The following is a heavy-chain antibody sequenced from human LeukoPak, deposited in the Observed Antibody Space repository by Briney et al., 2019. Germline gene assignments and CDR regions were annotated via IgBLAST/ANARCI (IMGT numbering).Heavy chain of an antibody. CDR2: ISGSGGST. J-gene: IGHJ3*02. D-gene: IGHD4-23*01. Sequence: GGSLRLSCAASRFTFNSFVMSWVRQAPGKGLEWVSAISGSGGSTYYADSVKGRFTISRDNSKNTLYLQMNSLRAEDTAVYYCAKEGEVVTVDAFDIWGQGTMVTVSS. CDR3: AKEGEVVTVDAFDI. CDR1: RFTFNSFV. V-gene: IGHV3-23*01.